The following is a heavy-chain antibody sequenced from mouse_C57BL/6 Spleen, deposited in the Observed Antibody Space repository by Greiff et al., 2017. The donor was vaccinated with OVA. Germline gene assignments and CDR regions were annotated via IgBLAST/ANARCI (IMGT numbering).Heavy chain of an antibody. J-gene: IGHJ4*01. CDR2: ISSGSSTI. Sequence: EVKLVESGGGLVKPGGSLKLSCAASGFTFSDYGMHWVRQAPEKGLEWVAYISSGSSTIYYADTVKGRFTISRDNAKNTLFLQMTSLRSEDTAMYYCAKITTGAMDYWGQGTSVTVSS. D-gene: IGHD1-1*01. CDR3: AKITTGAMDY. CDR1: GFTFSDYG. V-gene: IGHV5-17*01.